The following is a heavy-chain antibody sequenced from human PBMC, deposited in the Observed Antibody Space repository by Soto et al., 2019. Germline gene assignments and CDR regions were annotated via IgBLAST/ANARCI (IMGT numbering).Heavy chain of an antibody. Sequence: GGSLRLSCAASGLTFSSYGMHGVRQAPGKGREWVAVIWYDGSNRYYADSVKGRFTISRDNSKNTLYLQMNSLRAEDTAVYYCARAPGSSGYEVGYYGMDVWGQGTTVTVSS. V-gene: IGHV3-33*01. CDR3: ARAPGSSGYEVGYYGMDV. D-gene: IGHD5-12*01. J-gene: IGHJ6*02. CDR2: IWYDGSNR. CDR1: GLTFSSYG.